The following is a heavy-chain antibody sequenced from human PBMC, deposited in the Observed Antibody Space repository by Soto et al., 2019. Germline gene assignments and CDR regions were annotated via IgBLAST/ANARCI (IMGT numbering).Heavy chain of an antibody. J-gene: IGHJ5*02. CDR3: ARADPGYSSGWPPFDP. V-gene: IGHV4-59*01. CDR1: GGSISSYY. Sequence: QVQLQESGPGLVKPSETLSLTCTVSGGSISSYYWSWIRQPPGKGLEWIGYIYYSGSTNYNPSLKSQVTISVDTSKNQFSLKLSSVTAADTAVYYCARADPGYSSGWPPFDPWGQGTLVTVSS. D-gene: IGHD6-19*01. CDR2: IYYSGST.